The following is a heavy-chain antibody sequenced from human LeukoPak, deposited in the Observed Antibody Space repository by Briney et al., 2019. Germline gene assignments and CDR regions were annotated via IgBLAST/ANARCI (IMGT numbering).Heavy chain of an antibody. V-gene: IGHV1-2*06. CDR1: GYTFTGYF. D-gene: IGHD5-18*01. J-gene: IGHJ4*02. CDR3: ARVGVDTATAEVIDY. CDR2: INPNSGGT. Sequence: ASVKVSCKASGYTFTGYFIHWVRQAPGQGLEWMGRINPNSGGTNYAQKFQGRVTMTRDTSISTAYMELSRLRSDETAVYYCARVGVDTATAEVIDYWGQGTLVTVSS.